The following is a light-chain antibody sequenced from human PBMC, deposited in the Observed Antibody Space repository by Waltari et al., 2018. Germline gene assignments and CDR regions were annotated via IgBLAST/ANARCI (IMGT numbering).Light chain of an antibody. CDR2: EDY. Sequence: FMLTQPHPVSESPGKPVTVSCTRSSGSIDTNFVQWSQQRPGSAPTTLIYEDYQRPSGVPDRFSGSIDSTSNSASLTISGLKPEDEAYYYCHSYDTNQLGVFGGGTKLTVL. V-gene: IGLV6-57*03. CDR1: SGSIDTNF. J-gene: IGLJ2*01. CDR3: HSYDTNQLGV.